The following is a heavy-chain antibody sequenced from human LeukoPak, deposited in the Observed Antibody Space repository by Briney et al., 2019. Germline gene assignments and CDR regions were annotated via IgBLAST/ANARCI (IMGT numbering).Heavy chain of an antibody. Sequence: HPGGSLRLSCAASGFTFSSYGMHWVRQAPGKGLEWVAVISYDGSNKYYADSVKGRFTFSRDNSKNTLYLQMNSLRAEDTAVYYCAKDRGDGYRYWYFDLWGRGTLVTVSS. J-gene: IGHJ2*01. V-gene: IGHV3-30*18. D-gene: IGHD5-24*01. CDR2: ISYDGSNK. CDR1: GFTFSSYG. CDR3: AKDRGDGYRYWYFDL.